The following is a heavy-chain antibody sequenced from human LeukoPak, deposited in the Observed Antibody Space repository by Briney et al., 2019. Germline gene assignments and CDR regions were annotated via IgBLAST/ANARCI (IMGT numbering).Heavy chain of an antibody. CDR2: INTDGSTT. CDR3: VRDGIGGSYFY. CDR1: GFTFSSYW. V-gene: IGHV3-74*01. D-gene: IGHD1-26*01. J-gene: IGHJ4*02. Sequence: GGSVRLSCAASGFTFSSYWMHWVRQAPGKGLVWVARINTDGSTTSYSESVKGRFTISRDNAKNTLYVLMNSLRAEDTAVYYCVRDGIGGSYFYWGQGTLVTVSS.